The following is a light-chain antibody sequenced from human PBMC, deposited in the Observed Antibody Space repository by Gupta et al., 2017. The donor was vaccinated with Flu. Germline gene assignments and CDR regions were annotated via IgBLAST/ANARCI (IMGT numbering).Light chain of an antibody. CDR1: SSDIGSYSY. CDR3: TSYAANNNWV. CDR2: EVT. V-gene: IGLV2-14*01. Sequence: SSTISCSGTSSDIGSYSYVSWHQHPPANAPNLLVYEVTKRSSGLSNRFSASEAGNTASLTIAGPQAEDDADYYCTSYAANNNWVFGGGTKLTVL. J-gene: IGLJ3*02.